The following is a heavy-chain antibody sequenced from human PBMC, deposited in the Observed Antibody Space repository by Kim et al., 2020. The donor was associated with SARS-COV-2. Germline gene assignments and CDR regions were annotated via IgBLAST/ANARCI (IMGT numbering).Heavy chain of an antibody. CDR3: ARGSGSYGFDS. D-gene: IGHD1-26*01. Sequence: YAASVKGRFTISRDNAKSTLDLQMNSLRPEDTAVYYCARGSGSYGFDSWGQGIFVAVSS. V-gene: IGHV3-74*01. J-gene: IGHJ4*02.